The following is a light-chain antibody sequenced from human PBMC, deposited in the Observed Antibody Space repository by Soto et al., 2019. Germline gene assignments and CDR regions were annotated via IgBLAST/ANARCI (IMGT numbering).Light chain of an antibody. J-gene: IGLJ2*01. V-gene: IGLV1-44*01. CDR2: SNN. CDR1: SSNIGSNT. CDR3: AAWDDSLNGPV. Sequence: QAVVTQPPSASGTPGQRVTISCSGSSSNIGSNTVNWYQQIPGTAPKLLIYSNNQRPSGVPDRFSGSKSGTSASLAISGLQSEDEAEYYCAAWDDSLNGPVFGGGTKLTVL.